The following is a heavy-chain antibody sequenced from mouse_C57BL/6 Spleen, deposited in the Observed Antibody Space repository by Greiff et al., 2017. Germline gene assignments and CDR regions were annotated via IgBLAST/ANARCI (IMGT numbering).Heavy chain of an antibody. CDR3: ARERGTYYSNYWYFDV. CDR1: GYTFTGYW. D-gene: IGHD2-5*01. J-gene: IGHJ1*03. V-gene: IGHV1-9*01. Sequence: QVQLKQSGAELMKPGASVKLSCKATGYTFTGYWIEWVKQRPGHGLEWIGEILPGSGSTNYNEKFKGKATFTADTSSNTAYMQLSSLTTEDSAIYYCARERGTYYSNYWYFDVWGTGTTVTVSS. CDR2: ILPGSGST.